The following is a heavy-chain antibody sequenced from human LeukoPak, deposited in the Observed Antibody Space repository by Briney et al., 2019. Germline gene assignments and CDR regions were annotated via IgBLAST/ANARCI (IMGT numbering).Heavy chain of an antibody. D-gene: IGHD1-26*01. J-gene: IGHJ4*02. CDR3: ARVLVGATHFDY. V-gene: IGHV3-33*01. CDR1: GFTFSSYG. CDR2: IWYDGSNK. Sequence: TGGSLRLSCAASGFTFSSYGMHWVRQAPGKGLEWVAIIWYDGSNKYYADSVKGRFTISRDNSKNTLHLQMNSLRAEDTAVYYCARVLVGATHFDYWGQGTLVTVSS.